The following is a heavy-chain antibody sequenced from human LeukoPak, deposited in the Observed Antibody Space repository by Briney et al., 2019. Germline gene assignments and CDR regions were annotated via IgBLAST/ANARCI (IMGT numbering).Heavy chain of an antibody. CDR2: INSGSSYM. CDR1: GFTFSSYS. Sequence: GGSLRLSCAASGFTFSSYSMNWVRQAPGKGLEWVSYINSGSSYMYYPDSVKGRFTISRDNAKNSLYLQMDSLRDEDTAVYYCARGEYSSGWRPFYYYYGMDVWGQGTTVTVSS. V-gene: IGHV3-48*02. D-gene: IGHD6-19*01. CDR3: ARGEYSSGWRPFYYYYGMDV. J-gene: IGHJ6*02.